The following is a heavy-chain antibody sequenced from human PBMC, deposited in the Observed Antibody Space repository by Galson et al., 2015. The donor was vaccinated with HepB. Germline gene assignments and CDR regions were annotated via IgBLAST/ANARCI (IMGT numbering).Heavy chain of an antibody. CDR1: GYTFISYY. J-gene: IGHJ4*02. Sequence: SVKVSCKASGYTFISYYMHWVRQAPGQGLEWMGIINSSGGSPTYAQKFQGRVTLTRDTSTTTVYMELSSLRSEDTAVYYCARDRRAMAIFDYWGQGTLVTVSS. D-gene: IGHD5-18*01. CDR2: INSSGGSP. V-gene: IGHV1-46*01. CDR3: ARDRRAMAIFDY.